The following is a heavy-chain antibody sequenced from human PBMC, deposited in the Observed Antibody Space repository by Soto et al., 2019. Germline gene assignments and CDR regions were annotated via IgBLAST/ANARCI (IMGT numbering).Heavy chain of an antibody. Sequence: GGSLRLSCAASGFTFSSYAMSWVRQAPGKGLEWVSAISGSGGSTYYADSVKGRFTISRDNSKNTLYLQMNSLRAEDTAVYYCAKGKISRHGSGVGYFDYWGQGTLVTVSS. CDR1: GFTFSSYA. D-gene: IGHD3-10*01. V-gene: IGHV3-23*01. CDR3: AKGKISRHGSGVGYFDY. CDR2: ISGSGGST. J-gene: IGHJ4*02.